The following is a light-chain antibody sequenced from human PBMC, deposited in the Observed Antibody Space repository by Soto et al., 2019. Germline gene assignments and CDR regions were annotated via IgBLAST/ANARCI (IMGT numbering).Light chain of an antibody. CDR1: QSVTSY. J-gene: IGKJ5*01. V-gene: IGKV3-11*01. CDR2: DAS. CDR3: QQRSSRTIT. Sequence: ELVRTQSPATRSVSPGERANISRRASQSVTSYLAWYQKRPGQAPRLLINDASRRATGIPDRFSGSGSGADFTLTISRLETEDFAVYYCQQRSSRTITFGQGTRLEIK.